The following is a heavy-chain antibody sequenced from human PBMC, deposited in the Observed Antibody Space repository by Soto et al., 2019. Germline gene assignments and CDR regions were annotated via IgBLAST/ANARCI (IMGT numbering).Heavy chain of an antibody. Sequence: GGCLRVSCVDSGFTFEDYAMHWVRQIPGKGLQWVSGISWSTSSIGYGASLRGRFLISRDNANNSLYLQMNDLRPEDTALYYCGKASSSNSWSPIDYWGQGTMVTVSS. D-gene: IGHD3-3*01. J-gene: IGHJ4*02. V-gene: IGHV3-9*01. CDR3: GKASSSNSWSPIDY. CDR2: ISWSTSSI. CDR1: GFTFEDYA.